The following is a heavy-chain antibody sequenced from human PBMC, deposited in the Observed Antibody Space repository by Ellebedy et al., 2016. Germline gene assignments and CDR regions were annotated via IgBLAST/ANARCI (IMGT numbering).Heavy chain of an antibody. CDR2: ISYDGSNK. CDR3: AKEANLYYDILTTHFDY. J-gene: IGHJ4*02. CDR1: GFTFSSYG. V-gene: IGHV3-30*18. D-gene: IGHD3-9*01. Sequence: LSLTCAASGFTFSSYGMHWVRQAPGKGLEWVAIISYDGSNKYYADSVKGRFTISRDNSKNTLYLQMNSLRAEDTAVYYCAKEANLYYDILTTHFDYWGQGTLVTVFS.